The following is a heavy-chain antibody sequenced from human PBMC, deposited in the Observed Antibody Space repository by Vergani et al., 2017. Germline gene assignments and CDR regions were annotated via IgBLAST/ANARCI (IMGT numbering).Heavy chain of an antibody. CDR2: IYYSGST. Sequence: QVQLQESGPGLVTPSETLSLTCTVSGGSISSYYWSWIRQPPGKGLEWIGYIYYSGSTNYNPSLKSRVTMSVDTSKNQFSLKLSSVTAADTAVYYCARDLSSSWYIGWFDPWGQGTLVTVSS. CDR3: ARDLSSSWYIGWFDP. J-gene: IGHJ5*02. CDR1: GGSISSYY. D-gene: IGHD6-13*01. V-gene: IGHV4-59*01.